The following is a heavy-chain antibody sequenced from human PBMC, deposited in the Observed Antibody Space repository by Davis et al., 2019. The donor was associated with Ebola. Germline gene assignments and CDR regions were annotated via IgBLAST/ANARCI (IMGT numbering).Heavy chain of an antibody. CDR2: IKPDGSEK. J-gene: IGHJ4*02. D-gene: IGHD6-19*01. CDR3: ARLEDSGWTHDY. V-gene: IGHV3-7*01. Sequence: PGGSLRLSCETSGFTFSAYWMSWVRQTPGKGLEWVANIKPDGSEKFYVDSVKGRFTISRDNAKNSLYLQMNSLRAEDTAVYYCARLEDSGWTHDYWGQGTLVTVSS. CDR1: GFTFSAYW.